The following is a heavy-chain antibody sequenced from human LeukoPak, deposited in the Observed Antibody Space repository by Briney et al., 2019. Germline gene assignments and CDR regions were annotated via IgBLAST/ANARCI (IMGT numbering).Heavy chain of an antibody. CDR2: MNPDNGNT. D-gene: IGHD5-18*01. J-gene: IGHJ4*02. CDR1: GYTFTTYG. Sequence: PGASVKVSSKASGYTFTTYGINWVRQAPGQGLEWMGWMNPDNGNTGFAQRFQGRLTMTRDTSISTAYMELSSLSSEDTAVYYCARGGDAAFIKYWGQGALVTVSS. V-gene: IGHV1-8*01. CDR3: ARGGDAAFIKY.